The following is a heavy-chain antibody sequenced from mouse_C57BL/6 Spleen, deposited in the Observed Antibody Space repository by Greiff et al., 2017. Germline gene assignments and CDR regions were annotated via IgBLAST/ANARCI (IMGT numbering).Heavy chain of an antibody. V-gene: IGHV1-81*01. Sequence: LEESGAELARPGASVKLSCKASGYTFTSYGISWVKQRTGQGLEWIGEIYPRSGNTYYNEKFKGKATLTADKSSSTAYMELRSLTSEDSAVYFCARDDYDYDVGYAMDYWGQGTSVTVSS. D-gene: IGHD2-4*01. CDR2: IYPRSGNT. CDR1: GYTFTSYG. J-gene: IGHJ4*01. CDR3: ARDDYDYDVGYAMDY.